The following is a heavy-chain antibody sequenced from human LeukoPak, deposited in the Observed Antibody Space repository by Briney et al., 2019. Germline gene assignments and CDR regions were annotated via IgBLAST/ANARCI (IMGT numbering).Heavy chain of an antibody. CDR1: GFTVSSNY. D-gene: IGHD6-13*01. CDR3: ARVSRIAAAGEFNWFDP. J-gene: IGHJ5*02. CDR2: IYSGGST. V-gene: IGHV3-53*01. Sequence: PGGSLRLSCAASGFTVSSNYMSWVRQAPGKGLEWGSVIYSGGSTYYADSVKGRFTISRDNSKNTLYLQMNSLRAEDTAVYYCARVSRIAAAGEFNWFDPWGQGTLVTVSS.